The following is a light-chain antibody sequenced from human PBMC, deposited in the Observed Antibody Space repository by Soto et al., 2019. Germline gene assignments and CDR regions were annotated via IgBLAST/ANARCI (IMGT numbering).Light chain of an antibody. CDR2: AAS. CDR1: QSISSY. J-gene: IGKJ2*01. V-gene: IGKV1-39*01. CDR3: QQSYSTTLYT. Sequence: DIQMTQSPSSLSASVGDRVTITCRASQSISSYLNWYQQKPGKAPKLLIYAASSLQSGVPSRFSGSGSGTDFTLIISSLQPEDFATYYCQQSYSTTLYTFGQGTKLEIK.